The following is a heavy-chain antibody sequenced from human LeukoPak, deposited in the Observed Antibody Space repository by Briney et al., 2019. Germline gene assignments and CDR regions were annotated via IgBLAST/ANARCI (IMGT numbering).Heavy chain of an antibody. CDR2: ISAYNGNT. CDR3: ARVPTSRTVTYYYYHYMDV. J-gene: IGHJ6*03. Sequence: GASVKVSCKASGYTFTSYGISWVRQAPGQGLEWMGWISAYNGNTNYAQKLQGRVTMTTDTSTSTAYMELRSLRSDDTAVYYCARVPTSRTVTYYYYHYMDVWGKGTTVTVSS. V-gene: IGHV1-18*01. D-gene: IGHD4-11*01. CDR1: GYTFTSYG.